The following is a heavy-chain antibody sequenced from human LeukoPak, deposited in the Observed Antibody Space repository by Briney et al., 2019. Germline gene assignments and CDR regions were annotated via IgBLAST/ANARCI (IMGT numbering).Heavy chain of an antibody. CDR1: GFTFSSYW. CDR3: ARETGGCGGDCYDY. D-gene: IGHD2-21*02. CDR2: IKQDGSEK. J-gene: IGHJ4*02. V-gene: IGHV3-7*01. Sequence: GGSLRLSCAASGFTFSSYWMSWVRQAPGKGLEWVANIKQDGSEKYYVDSVKGRFTISRDNAKNSVYLQMNSLRAEDTAVYYCARETGGCGGDCYDYWGQGTLVTVSS.